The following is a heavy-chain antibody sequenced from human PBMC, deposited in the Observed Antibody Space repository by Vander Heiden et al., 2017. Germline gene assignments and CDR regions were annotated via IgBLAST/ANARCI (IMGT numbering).Heavy chain of an antibody. D-gene: IGHD3-22*01. Sequence: QLVESGGGLVQPGESLKLSCAASGFTFSGSAMHWVRQASGKGLEWVGRIRSKANSYATAYAASVKGRFTISRDDSKNTAYLQMNSLKTEDTAVYYCTTTYYYDSSGYYTFDYWGQGTLVTVSS. CDR2: IRSKANSYAT. J-gene: IGHJ4*02. V-gene: IGHV3-73*02. CDR1: GFTFSGSA. CDR3: TTTYYYDSSGYYTFDY.